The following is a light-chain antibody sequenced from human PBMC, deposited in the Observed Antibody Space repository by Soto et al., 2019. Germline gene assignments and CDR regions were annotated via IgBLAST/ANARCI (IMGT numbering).Light chain of an antibody. Sequence: QSVLSQPASVSGSPGQSITISCTGTSSDVVGFEYVSWYQHQPGKAPKLIIYDVTKRPSGVSNRFSGSKSGNTASLTISGIQAEDEGDYYCGSITRSSTSVFGTGTKVTVL. CDR2: DVT. J-gene: IGLJ1*01. V-gene: IGLV2-14*01. CDR3: GSITRSSTSV. CDR1: SSDVVGFEY.